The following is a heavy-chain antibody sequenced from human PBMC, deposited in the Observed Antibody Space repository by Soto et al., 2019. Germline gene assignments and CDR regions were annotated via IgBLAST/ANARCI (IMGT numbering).Heavy chain of an antibody. D-gene: IGHD3-16*01. V-gene: IGHV4-34*01. Sequence: QVQLQQWGAGLLKPSETLSLTCAVYGGSFSNYYWSWIRQPPGKGLEWIGEINHSGSTNYNPSLKSRLTMSGDTSKNQFSLKLSSVTAADTAVYYCARVGGFGNRDWYLDLWGRGTLVTVSS. CDR2: INHSGST. J-gene: IGHJ2*01. CDR1: GGSFSNYY. CDR3: ARVGGFGNRDWYLDL.